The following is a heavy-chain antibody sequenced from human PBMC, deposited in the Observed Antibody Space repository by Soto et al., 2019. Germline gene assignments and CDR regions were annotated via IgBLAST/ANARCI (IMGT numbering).Heavy chain of an antibody. CDR1: GGSISSSDYY. CDR3: ATSTTMFLGSSAY. Sequence: QVQLQESGPGLVKPSQTLSLTCTVSGGSISSSDYYWSWIRQHPEKGLEWIGYIYYTGNTYYNPSLKSRIAMSLDTSKNQFSLKLSSLTAADTAVYFCATSTTMFLGSSAYWGQGTLVTVSS. D-gene: IGHD3-9*01. J-gene: IGHJ4*02. CDR2: IYYTGNT. V-gene: IGHV4-31*03.